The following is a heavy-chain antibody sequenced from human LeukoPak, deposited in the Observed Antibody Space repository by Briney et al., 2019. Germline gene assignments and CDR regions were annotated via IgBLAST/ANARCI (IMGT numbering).Heavy chain of an antibody. CDR1: GFTFSSYA. Sequence: GGSLRLSCAASGFTFSSYAMSWVRPAPGKGLEWVSAISGSGGSTYYADSVKGRFTIPRDNSKNTLYLQMNSLRAGDTAVYYCAKVPSGSHYYYYMDFWGRGTTVTVSS. J-gene: IGHJ6*03. V-gene: IGHV3-23*01. CDR2: ISGSGGST. CDR3: AKVPSGSHYYYYMDF. D-gene: IGHD3-10*01.